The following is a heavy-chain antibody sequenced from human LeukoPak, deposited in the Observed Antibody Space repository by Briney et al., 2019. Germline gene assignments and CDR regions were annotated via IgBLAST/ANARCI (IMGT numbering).Heavy chain of an antibody. D-gene: IGHD4-23*01. J-gene: IGHJ4*02. Sequence: SETLSLTCTVSGGSISSYYWSWIRQPPGKGLEWIGYIYYSGSTNYNPSLKSRVTISVDTSKNQFSLKLSSVTAADTAVYYCARFYGGNSLWYFDYWGQGTLVTVSS. CDR2: IYYSGST. V-gene: IGHV4-59*01. CDR1: GGSISSYY. CDR3: ARFYGGNSLWYFDY.